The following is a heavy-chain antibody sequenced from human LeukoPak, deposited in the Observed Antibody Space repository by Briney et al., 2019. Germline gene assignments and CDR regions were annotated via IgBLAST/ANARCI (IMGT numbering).Heavy chain of an antibody. J-gene: IGHJ4*02. CDR2: SFFSGST. V-gene: IGHV4-59*01. D-gene: IGHD6-19*01. Sequence: PSETLSLTCTVSGGSISSYYRSWIRQPPGKGLEWIGYSFFSGSTNYNPSLKSRVTISLDTSKNQFSLRLNSVTAAVTAVYYCARGGLSSGRYGWGQGTLVTVSS. CDR3: ARGGLSSGRYG. CDR1: GGSISSYY.